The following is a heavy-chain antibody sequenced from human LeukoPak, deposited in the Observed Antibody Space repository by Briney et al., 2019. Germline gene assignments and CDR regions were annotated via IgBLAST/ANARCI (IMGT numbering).Heavy chain of an antibody. Sequence: PGGSLRLSCAASGFTFSSYAMSWVRQAPGKGLEWVSAISGSGGSTYYADSVKGRFTISRDNSKNTLYLQMNSLRAEDTAVYYCAKDLKEQRWLQLGVYWGQGTLVTVSS. D-gene: IGHD5-24*01. CDR1: GFTFSSYA. V-gene: IGHV3-23*01. CDR3: AKDLKEQRWLQLGVY. J-gene: IGHJ4*02. CDR2: ISGSGGST.